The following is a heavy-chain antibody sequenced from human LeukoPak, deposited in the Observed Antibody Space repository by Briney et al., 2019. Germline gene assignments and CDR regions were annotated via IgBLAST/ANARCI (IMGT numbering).Heavy chain of an antibody. CDR2: IYYSGST. CDR1: GASLSSFY. CDR3: ARTGGGYSFDS. D-gene: IGHD6-13*01. J-gene: IGHJ4*02. Sequence: SETLSLTRTVSGASLSSFYWGWIRQPPGMRLESIGYIYYSGSTNYNPSLKSRVTISSDTSINQLSLKLRSVTAADTAVYYCARTGGGYSFDSWGQGTLVTVSS. V-gene: IGHV4-59*01.